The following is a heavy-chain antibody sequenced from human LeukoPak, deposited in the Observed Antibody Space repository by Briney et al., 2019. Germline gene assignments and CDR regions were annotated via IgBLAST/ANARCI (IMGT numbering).Heavy chain of an antibody. CDR2: IKQDGSEK. J-gene: IGHJ6*02. CDR3: ARETPAAGFDYYYYYGMDV. V-gene: IGHV3-7*01. CDR1: GFTFSSYW. D-gene: IGHD6-25*01. Sequence: GGSLRLPCAASGFTFSSYWMSWVRQAPGKGLEWVANIKQDGSEKYYVDSVKGRFTISRDNAKNSLYLQMNSLRAEDTAVYYCARETPAAGFDYYYYYGMDVWGQGTTVTVSS.